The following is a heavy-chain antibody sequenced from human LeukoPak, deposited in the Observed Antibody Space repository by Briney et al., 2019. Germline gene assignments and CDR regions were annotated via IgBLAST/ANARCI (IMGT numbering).Heavy chain of an antibody. D-gene: IGHD3-3*01. CDR3: AREATIFGVVTALDV. Sequence: GGSLRLSCAASGFTFSSYSMNWVRQAPGKGLEWVSSISSSSSYIYYADSVKGRLTISRDNAKNSLYLQMNSLRAEDTAVYYCAREATIFGVVTALDVWGKGTTVTVSS. J-gene: IGHJ6*04. CDR1: GFTFSSYS. CDR2: ISSSSSYI. V-gene: IGHV3-21*01.